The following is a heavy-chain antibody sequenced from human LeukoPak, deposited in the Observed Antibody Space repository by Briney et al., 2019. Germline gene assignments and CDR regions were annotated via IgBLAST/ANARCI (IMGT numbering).Heavy chain of an antibody. Sequence: PSETLSLTCSVSGGSISSYYWNWIRQPPGKGLEWIGYIYYSGSTNYNPSLKSRVTISVDTSKNQFSLKLSSVTAADTAVYYCASGLRYFDLYYWGQGTLVTVSS. CDR2: IYYSGST. CDR1: GGSISSYY. D-gene: IGHD3-9*01. CDR3: ASGLRYFDLYY. V-gene: IGHV4-59*08. J-gene: IGHJ4*02.